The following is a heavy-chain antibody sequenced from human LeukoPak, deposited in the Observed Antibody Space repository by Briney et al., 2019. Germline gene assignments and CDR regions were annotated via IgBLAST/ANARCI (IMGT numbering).Heavy chain of an antibody. V-gene: IGHV3-74*01. CDR2: INTDGSST. Sequence: GGSLRLSCAASGFTFSSYWMHWVRQAPGKGLAWVSRINTDGSSTSYADSVKGRFTISRDNAKNTLYLQMNSLRAEDTAVYYCARVVVVAVGDLDAFDIWGQGTMVTVSS. J-gene: IGHJ3*02. D-gene: IGHD2-15*01. CDR1: GFTFSSYW. CDR3: ARVVVVAVGDLDAFDI.